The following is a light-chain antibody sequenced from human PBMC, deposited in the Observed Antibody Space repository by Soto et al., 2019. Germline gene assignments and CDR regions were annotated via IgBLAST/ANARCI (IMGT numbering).Light chain of an antibody. Sequence: EIVMTQSPATLSVSPGERATLSCRASQSISTNLAWYQQKPGQAPRLLIYDTSTRATGIPARFSGSGSGTEFTLTISSLQSEDFAVYSCQQYNFWPLTFGQGTKVDIK. J-gene: IGKJ1*01. CDR1: QSISTN. CDR2: DTS. CDR3: QQYNFWPLT. V-gene: IGKV3-15*01.